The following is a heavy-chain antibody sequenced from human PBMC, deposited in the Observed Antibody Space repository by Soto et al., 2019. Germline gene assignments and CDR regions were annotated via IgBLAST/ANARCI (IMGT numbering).Heavy chain of an antibody. CDR3: ARDPRSLPHYDFCAPPEDWFGP. CDR1: GYTFTSYG. CDR2: ISAYNGNT. J-gene: IGHJ5*02. V-gene: IGHV1-18*01. Sequence: ASVKVSCKASGYTFTSYGISWERQAPGQGLEWMGWISAYNGNTNYAQKLQCRVTMTTDTSTSTAYMELRSLRSDDTAVYYCARDPRSLPHYDFCAPPEDWFGPWGEGTPFTV. D-gene: IGHD3-3*01.